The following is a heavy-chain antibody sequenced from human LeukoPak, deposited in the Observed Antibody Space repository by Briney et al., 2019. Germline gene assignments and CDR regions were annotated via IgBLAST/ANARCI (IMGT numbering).Heavy chain of an antibody. J-gene: IGHJ6*02. D-gene: IGHD3-22*01. CDR1: GFTFDDYA. Sequence: GRSLRLSCAASGFTFDDYAMHWVRQAPGKGLEWVSGISWNSGSIGYADSVKGRFTISRDNAENSLYLQMNSLRAEDTALYYCAKAYYDSMYYGMDVWGQGTTVTVSS. CDR3: AKAYYDSMYYGMDV. V-gene: IGHV3-9*01. CDR2: ISWNSGSI.